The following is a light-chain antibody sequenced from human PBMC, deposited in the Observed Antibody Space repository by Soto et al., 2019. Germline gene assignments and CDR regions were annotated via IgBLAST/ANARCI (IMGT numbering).Light chain of an antibody. V-gene: IGLV4-69*01. J-gene: IGLJ7*01. Sequence: QSVLPQSPSASASMGASVKLTCTLSRGHSNYAIAWHQQQPETGPRYLMKVNSGGSHIKGDGIPDRFSGSSSGAERYLFISSVRSEAEIHYYCQKWGTGSASFELGGGTQLTV. CDR3: QKWGTGSASFE. CDR1: RGHSNYA. CDR2: VNSGGSH.